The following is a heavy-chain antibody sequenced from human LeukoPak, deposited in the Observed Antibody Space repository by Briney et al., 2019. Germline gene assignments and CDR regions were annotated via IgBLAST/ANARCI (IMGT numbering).Heavy chain of an antibody. V-gene: IGHV4-59*08. CDR2: IYYSGNT. J-gene: IGHJ4*02. CDR1: GGSITGYY. D-gene: IGHD3-10*01. CDR3: AGHRFGSYGSGSSSYYFDS. Sequence: PSETLSLTCTVSGGSITGYYWSWIRQPPGKGLEWIGYIYYSGNTDYNPSLKSRVTISVDTSKNQFSLKLSSVTAADTAVYYCAGHRFGSYGSGSSSYYFDSWGQGTLVTVSS.